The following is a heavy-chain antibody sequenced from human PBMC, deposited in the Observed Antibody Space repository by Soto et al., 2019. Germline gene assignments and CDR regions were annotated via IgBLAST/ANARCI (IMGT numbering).Heavy chain of an antibody. D-gene: IGHD2-8*01. Sequence: EVQLVESGGGLVQPGGSLRLSCAASGFTFSSYWMSWVRQAPGKGLEWVTNIKQDGSEKYYVDSVKGRFTISRDNAKNSLYLQMNSLRAEDTAVYYCARDRYLWAYCTNGVCHPFDYWGQGTLVTVSS. V-gene: IGHV3-7*03. CDR2: IKQDGSEK. CDR1: GFTFSSYW. J-gene: IGHJ4*02. CDR3: ARDRYLWAYCTNGVCHPFDY.